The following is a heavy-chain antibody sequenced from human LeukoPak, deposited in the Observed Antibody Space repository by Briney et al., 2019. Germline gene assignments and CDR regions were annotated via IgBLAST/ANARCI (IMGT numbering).Heavy chain of an antibody. CDR2: VHPDTGYA. CDR1: GYPFTTYE. Sequence: ASVKVSCKTSGYPFTTYEINWVRQAAGQGLEWMGWVHPDTGYADYAQKFQGRVTMTSDTSISTAYMELSSLRSDDAAVYFCARGPRNDPWGQGTLVTVSS. V-gene: IGHV1-8*01. D-gene: IGHD1-14*01. CDR3: ARGPRNDP. J-gene: IGHJ5*02.